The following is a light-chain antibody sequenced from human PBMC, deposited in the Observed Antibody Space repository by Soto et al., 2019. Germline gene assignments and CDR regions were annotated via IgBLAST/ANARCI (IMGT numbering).Light chain of an antibody. CDR1: QSVSTY. J-gene: IGKJ1*01. Sequence: EIVLTQSPVILSLSPGERAALSCRASQSVSTYLAWYQQKHGQAPRLLIYDASNRDTGIPARFSGSGSGTDFTLTISSLEPEDFAVYYCQQRRAFGQGTKVDIK. V-gene: IGKV3-11*01. CDR3: QQRRA. CDR2: DAS.